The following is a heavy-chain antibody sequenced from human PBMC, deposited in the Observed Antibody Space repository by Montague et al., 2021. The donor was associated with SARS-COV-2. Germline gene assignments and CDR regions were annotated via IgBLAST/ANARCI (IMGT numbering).Heavy chain of an antibody. CDR3: ARDTSGYYRGVNAFDI. CDR1: GFTSSDYG. CDR2: IWYFGTYK. Sequence: SLRLSCAASGFTSSDYGMHWVRQAPGKGLEWVAVIWYFGTYKEYVDSVKGRFTVSRDNSNSTLYLQMNDLRAEDTALYYCARDTSGYYRGVNAFDIWGQGTMVSVSS. V-gene: IGHV3-33*01. D-gene: IGHD3-22*01. J-gene: IGHJ3*02.